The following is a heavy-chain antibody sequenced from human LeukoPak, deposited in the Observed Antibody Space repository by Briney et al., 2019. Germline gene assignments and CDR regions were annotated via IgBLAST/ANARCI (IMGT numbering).Heavy chain of an antibody. J-gene: IGHJ4*02. CDR3: ARVTGYMIEDYFDY. Sequence: SVKVSCKASGYTFTSYGISWVRQAPGQGLEWMGGIIPIFGTANYAQKFQGRVTITADESTSTAYMELSSLRSEDTAVYYCARVTGYMIEDYFDYWGQGTLVTVSS. CDR2: IIPIFGTA. CDR1: GYTFTSYG. V-gene: IGHV1-69*13. D-gene: IGHD3-22*01.